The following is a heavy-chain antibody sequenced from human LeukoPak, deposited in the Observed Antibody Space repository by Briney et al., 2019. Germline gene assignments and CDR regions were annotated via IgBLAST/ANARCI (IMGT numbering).Heavy chain of an antibody. CDR1: GGSVSSYY. CDR3: ARDYGGNRGSLDY. CDR2: IYYSGST. V-gene: IGHV4-59*02. Sequence: SETLSLTCTVSGGSVSSYYWSWVRQPPGKGLEWIGYIYYSGSTNYNPSLKSRVTISVGTSKNQFSLKLSSVTAADTAVYYCARDYGGNRGSLDYWGQGTLVTVSS. D-gene: IGHD4-23*01. J-gene: IGHJ4*02.